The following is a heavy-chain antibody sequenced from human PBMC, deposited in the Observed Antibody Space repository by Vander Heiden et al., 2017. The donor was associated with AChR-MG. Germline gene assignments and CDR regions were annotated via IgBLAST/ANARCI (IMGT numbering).Heavy chain of an antibody. D-gene: IGHD3-9*01. Sequence: QVQLVQSGAEVKKPGASVKVSCKASGYTFTSYARHWWRQAAGQRREWMGWINAGNGNTKYSQKVQGRVTITRDTSANTAYMELSSLRSEDTAVYYCARDYHSLTGYFFLDYWGQGTLVTVSS. CDR1: GYTFTSYA. V-gene: IGHV1-3*01. CDR2: INAGNGNT. J-gene: IGHJ4*02. CDR3: ARDYHSLTGYFFLDY.